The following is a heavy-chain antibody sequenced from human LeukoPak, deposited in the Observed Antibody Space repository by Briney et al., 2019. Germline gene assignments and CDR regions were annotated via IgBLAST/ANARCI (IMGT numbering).Heavy chain of an antibody. V-gene: IGHV1-18*01. D-gene: IGHD5-12*01. Sequence: ASVKVSCKPSGYTFTSYGISWARQTPGQGLEWMGWISAYNGNTDYAQKLQGRVTMTTDTSTSTAYMELTSLRSDDTAVYYCASEEGYSGYDFNYWGQGTLVTVSS. CDR3: ASEEGYSGYDFNY. J-gene: IGHJ4*02. CDR1: GYTFTSYG. CDR2: ISAYNGNT.